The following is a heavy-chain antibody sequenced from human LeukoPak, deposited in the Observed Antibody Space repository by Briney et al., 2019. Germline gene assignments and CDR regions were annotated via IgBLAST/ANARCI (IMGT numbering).Heavy chain of an antibody. J-gene: IGHJ6*02. Sequence: PGGSLRLSCAASGFTFSDYYMSWIRQAPGKGLGWVSYISSSGSTIYYADSVKGRFTISRDNAKNSLYLQMNSLRAEDTAVYYCARENVVVAGTEYYYGMDVWGQGTTVTVSS. CDR2: ISSSGSTI. V-gene: IGHV3-11*01. CDR1: GFTFSDYY. D-gene: IGHD2-15*01. CDR3: ARENVVVAGTEYYYGMDV.